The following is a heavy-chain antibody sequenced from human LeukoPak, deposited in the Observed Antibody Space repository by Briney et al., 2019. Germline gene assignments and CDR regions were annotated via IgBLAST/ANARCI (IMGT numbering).Heavy chain of an antibody. J-gene: IGHJ6*03. V-gene: IGHV4-39*07. D-gene: IGHD6-13*01. CDR3: ARVIAAPPHYYYYYMDV. CDR2: IYYSGST. CDR1: GGSISSSSYY. Sequence: SETLSLTCTVSGGSISSSSYYWGWIRQPPGKGLEWIGSIYYSGSTYYNPSLKSRVSISVDTSKNQFSLKLSSVTAADTAVYYCARVIAAPPHYYYYYMDVWGKGTTVTVSS.